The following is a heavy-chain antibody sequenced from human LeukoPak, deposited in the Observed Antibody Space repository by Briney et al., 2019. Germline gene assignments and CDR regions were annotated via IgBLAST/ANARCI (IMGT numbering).Heavy chain of an antibody. D-gene: IGHD3-10*01. Sequence: SETLSLTCTVSGGSISSSSYYWGWIRQPPGKRLEWIGTIHYSGSTYYNPSLKSRVTISVDTSKNQFSLKLSSVTAADAAVYYCARDQSYGSGSYFYYYFMDVWGEGTTVTISS. CDR2: IHYSGST. J-gene: IGHJ6*03. V-gene: IGHV4-39*07. CDR3: ARDQSYGSGSYFYYYFMDV. CDR1: GGSISSSSYY.